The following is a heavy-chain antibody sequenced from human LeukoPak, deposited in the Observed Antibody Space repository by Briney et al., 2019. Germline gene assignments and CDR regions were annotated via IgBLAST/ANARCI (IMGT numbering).Heavy chain of an antibody. CDR3: ARDSNTGMIILDH. D-gene: IGHD3-16*01. CDR2: ISGDSDTI. Sequence: GGSLRLSCVASGFTFSDYYMNWVRQTPEKGLEWIAHISGDSDTIYYTDSVKGRFTISRDNARNSLFLQMDSLRAEDTAVYYCARDSNTGMIILDHWGQGTPVTVSS. CDR1: GFTFSDYY. J-gene: IGHJ4*02. V-gene: IGHV3-11*01.